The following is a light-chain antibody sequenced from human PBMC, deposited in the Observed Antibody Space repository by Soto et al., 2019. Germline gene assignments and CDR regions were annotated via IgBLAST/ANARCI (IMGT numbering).Light chain of an antibody. CDR1: SSNIGAGYD. Sequence: QSVLTQPPSVSGAPGQRVTISCTGSSSNIGAGYDVHWYQQLPGTAPKLLIYGNSNRPSGVPDRFSGSKSGTSASLAITELQAEDEADYYCQSYDSSLSALFGGGTQLTVL. J-gene: IGLJ3*02. V-gene: IGLV1-40*01. CDR2: GNS. CDR3: QSYDSSLSAL.